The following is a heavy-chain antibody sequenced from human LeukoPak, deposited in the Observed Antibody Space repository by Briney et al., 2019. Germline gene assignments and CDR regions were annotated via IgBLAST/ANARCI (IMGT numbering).Heavy chain of an antibody. V-gene: IGHV4-39*07. D-gene: IGHD6-13*01. J-gene: IGHJ6*02. CDR1: GGTISSNSYY. Sequence: SETLSLTCTVSGGTISSNSYYWGWVRQPPGEGLEWIGSIHHSGSTYYNPSLKSRVTISVDTSKNQFSLKLSSVTAADTAVYYCARDVGSSWYTRGDYYYYGMDVWGQGTTVTVSS. CDR2: IHHSGST. CDR3: ARDVGSSWYTRGDYYYYGMDV.